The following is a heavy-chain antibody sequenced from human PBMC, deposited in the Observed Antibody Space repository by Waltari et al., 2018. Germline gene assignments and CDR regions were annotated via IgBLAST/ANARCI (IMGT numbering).Heavy chain of an antibody. Sequence: QVQLQESGPGLVKPSETLSLTCTVSGGSISSYYWTWNRQPPGKGLEWIGYIYYSGSTNYNPSLKSRVTISVDTSKNQFSLKLSSVTAADTAVYYCARERRGVRVWGFDYWGQGTLVTVSS. CDR2: IYYSGST. CDR1: GGSISSYY. CDR3: ARERRGVRVWGFDY. V-gene: IGHV4-59*01. J-gene: IGHJ4*02. D-gene: IGHD3-10*01.